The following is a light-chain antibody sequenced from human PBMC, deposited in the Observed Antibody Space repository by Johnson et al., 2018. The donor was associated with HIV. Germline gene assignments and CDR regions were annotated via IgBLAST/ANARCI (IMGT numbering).Light chain of an antibody. CDR1: NSNIGNNY. V-gene: IGLV1-51*01. J-gene: IGLJ1*01. CDR3: ETWDRSLTIGGV. Sequence: QSVLTQPPSVSAAPGQKVTISCSGSNSNIGNNYVSWYQQLPETAPKLLIYDNNKRPSGIPDRFSGSKSGTSATLGITGLQPGDEADDYCETWDRSLTIGGVVGTGTKVTVL. CDR2: DNN.